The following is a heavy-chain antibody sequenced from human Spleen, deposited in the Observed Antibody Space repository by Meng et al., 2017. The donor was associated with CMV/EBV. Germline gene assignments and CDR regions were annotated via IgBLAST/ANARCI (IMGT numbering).Heavy chain of an antibody. CDR2: IYYSGST. CDR1: GGSVSSGSYY. D-gene: IGHD3-16*01. V-gene: IGHV4-61*01. J-gene: IGHJ5*02. Sequence: SETLSLTCTVSGGSVSSGSYYWSWIRQPPGKGLEWIGYIYYSGSTNYNPSLKSRVTVSLDTSKNQFSLKLTSVTAADTAVYYCARQGGDANWFDPWGQGTLVTVSS. CDR3: ARQGGDANWFDP.